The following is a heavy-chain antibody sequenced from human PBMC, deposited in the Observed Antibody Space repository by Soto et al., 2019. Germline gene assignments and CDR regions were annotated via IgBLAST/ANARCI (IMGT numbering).Heavy chain of an antibody. D-gene: IGHD2-21*01. Sequence: LFLTCTVSGGSTSSDNYLRWIRHPPGKGLEWIGHIYCSGNTDYNPSLKSRLAISIDTSKNQFSLKLSSVTAADTAVYFLSREGGGSYDCLYSFDSWGQGSMVTVSS. CDR2: IYCSGNT. J-gene: IGHJ4*02. CDR3: SREGGGSYDCLYSFDS. CDR1: GGSTSSDNY. V-gene: IGHV4-30-4*01.